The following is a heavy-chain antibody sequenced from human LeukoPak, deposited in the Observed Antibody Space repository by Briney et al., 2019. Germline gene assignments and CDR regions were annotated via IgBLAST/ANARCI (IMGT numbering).Heavy chain of an antibody. CDR3: AKHIVIVPAAKDY. Sequence: GGSLRLSCAASGFTFSNYAMSWVRQAPGKGLEWVSAITNGGSTYYADSVKGRCTISRDNSKNTLYLQMKSLRADDTAVYYCAKHIVIVPAAKDYWGQGTLVTVSS. J-gene: IGHJ4*02. CDR1: GFTFSNYA. CDR2: ITNGGST. V-gene: IGHV3-23*01. D-gene: IGHD2-2*01.